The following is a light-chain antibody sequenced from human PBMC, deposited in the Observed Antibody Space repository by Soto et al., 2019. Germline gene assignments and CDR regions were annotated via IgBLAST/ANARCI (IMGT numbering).Light chain of an antibody. CDR3: QRYNSVPNT. CDR2: GAS. J-gene: IGKJ3*01. CDR1: QGISSY. Sequence: DIQMTQSPSSLSASVGDRVTITCRASQGISSYLAWYQQKPGKVPKLLIYGASTLHSGVPSRFSGSGSGTDFILTINSLQPEDVATYYCQRYNSVPNTFGPGTKVDIK. V-gene: IGKV1-27*01.